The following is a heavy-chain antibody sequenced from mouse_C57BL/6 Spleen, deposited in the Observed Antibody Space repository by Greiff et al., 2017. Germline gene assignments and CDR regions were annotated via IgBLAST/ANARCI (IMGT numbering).Heavy chain of an antibody. Sequence: QVQLQQSGAELVMPGASVKLSCKASGYTFTSYWMHWVKQRPGQGLEWIGEIDPSDSYTNYNQKFKGKSTLTVDKSSSTAYMQLSSLTSEDSAVYYCARGRSKGYFDVWGTGTTVTVSS. CDR1: GYTFTSYW. CDR3: ARGRSKGYFDV. J-gene: IGHJ1*03. V-gene: IGHV1-69*01. CDR2: IDPSDSYT. D-gene: IGHD1-3*01.